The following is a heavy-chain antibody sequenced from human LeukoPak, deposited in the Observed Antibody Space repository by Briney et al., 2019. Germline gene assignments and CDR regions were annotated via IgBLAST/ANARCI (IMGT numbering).Heavy chain of an antibody. V-gene: IGHV1-8*01. CDR3: ARDGERAFDI. Sequence: WASVKVSCKASGYTFSSDGVSWVRQAPGQGLEWMGWMNPNTGKTGYAQNFQGRVTMTRSTSISTAYLELGSLRSEDTAVYYCARDGERAFDIWGRGTKVTVSS. CDR1: GYTFSSDG. J-gene: IGHJ3*02. CDR2: MNPNTGKT. D-gene: IGHD4-17*01.